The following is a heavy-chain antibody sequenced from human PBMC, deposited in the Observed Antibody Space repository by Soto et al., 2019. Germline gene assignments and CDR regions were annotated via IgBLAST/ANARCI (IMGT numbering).Heavy chain of an antibody. J-gene: IGHJ3*02. Sequence: ASVKVSCKASGYTFTSYGISWVRQAPGQGLEWMGWISAYNGNTNYAQKLQGRVTMTTDTSTSTAYMELRSLRSDDTAVYYCARGRDSSSWYLGDAFDIWGQGTKVTVSS. CDR1: GYTFTSYG. CDR3: ARGRDSSSWYLGDAFDI. D-gene: IGHD6-13*01. CDR2: ISAYNGNT. V-gene: IGHV1-18*01.